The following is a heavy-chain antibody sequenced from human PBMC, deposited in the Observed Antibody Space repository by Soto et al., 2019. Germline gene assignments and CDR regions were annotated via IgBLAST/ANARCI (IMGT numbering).Heavy chain of an antibody. CDR1: GYTFTSYG. CDR3: ARDGLAYCGGDCYSSFDY. V-gene: IGHV1-18*01. CDR2: SSAYNGNT. Sequence: EASVKVSCKASGYTFTSYGISWVRQAPGQGLEWMGWSSAYNGNTNYAQKLQGRVTMTTDTSTSTAYMELRSLRSDDTAVYYCARDGLAYCGGDCYSSFDYWGQGTMVNVSS. D-gene: IGHD2-21*01. J-gene: IGHJ4*02.